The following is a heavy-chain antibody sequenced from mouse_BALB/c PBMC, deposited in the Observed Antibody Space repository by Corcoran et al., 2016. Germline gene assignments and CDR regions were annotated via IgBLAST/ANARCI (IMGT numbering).Heavy chain of an antibody. Sequence: QIQLVQSGPELKKPGETVKISCKASGYTFTNYGMNWVKQAPGKGLKWMGWINTYTGEPTYADDFKGRFAFSLETSASTAYLQINNLKNEDMATYFCAREGADSSGYLYYAMDYWGQGTSVTVSS. CDR1: GYTFTNYG. D-gene: IGHD3-2*01. V-gene: IGHV9-1*02. CDR3: AREGADSSGYLYYAMDY. CDR2: INTYTGEP. J-gene: IGHJ4*01.